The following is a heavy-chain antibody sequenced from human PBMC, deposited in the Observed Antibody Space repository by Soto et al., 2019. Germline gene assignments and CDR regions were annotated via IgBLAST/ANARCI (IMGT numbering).Heavy chain of an antibody. CDR2: ISNDGSRQ. CDR3: ARDIYSYGSVGTPDI. D-gene: IGHD5-18*01. V-gene: IGHV3-30-3*01. J-gene: IGHJ3*02. Sequence: GGSLRLSCVASGFSFSSQAMHWVRQAPGKGLEWVAAISNDGSRQLYADSVKDRFTISRDNSRNTLDLQMNNLRTEDTGVYFCARDIYSYGSVGTPDIWGQGTMVTVSS. CDR1: GFSFSSQA.